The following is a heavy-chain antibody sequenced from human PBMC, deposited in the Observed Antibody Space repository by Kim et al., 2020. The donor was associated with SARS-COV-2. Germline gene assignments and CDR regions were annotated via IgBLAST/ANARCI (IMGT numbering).Heavy chain of an antibody. CDR3: ATSISYSSSWTNFDS. CDR1: GYTLTEFS. V-gene: IGHV1-24*01. J-gene: IGHJ4*02. Sequence: ASVKVSCKVSGYTLTEFSIQWVRQAPGKGLEWMGGFDPEDGERIYAQKLQGRVTMTEDTSTDTAYMELSSLRSEDTAVYYCATSISYSSSWTNFDSWGQGTLVTVSS. D-gene: IGHD6-13*01. CDR2: FDPEDGER.